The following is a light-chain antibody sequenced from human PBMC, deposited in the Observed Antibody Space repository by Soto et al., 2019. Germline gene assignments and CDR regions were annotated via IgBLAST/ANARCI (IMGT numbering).Light chain of an antibody. CDR1: QYIRSSY. J-gene: IGKJ2*01. V-gene: IGKV3-20*01. Sequence: EIVLTQSPGTLSLSPGERATLSCRASQYIRSSYLAWYQQKRGQAPRLLISAASTRATGIPNRFSGSGSATDFTLTISRLEPEDFAVYYCQQYGDFPRTFGQGTKLEI. CDR2: AAS. CDR3: QQYGDFPRT.